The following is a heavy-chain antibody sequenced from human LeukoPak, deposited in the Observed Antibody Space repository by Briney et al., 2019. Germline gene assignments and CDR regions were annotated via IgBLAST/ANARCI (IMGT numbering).Heavy chain of an antibody. Sequence: SETMSLTSTVSAGSLSSSSYYWGWLRQPPGKGLEWIGSIYYSGSTYYNPSLKSRVTISVDTSKNQFSLKLSSVTAADTAVYYCARMAMEAFDYWGQGTLVTVSS. CDR3: ARMAMEAFDY. CDR1: AGSLSSSSYY. CDR2: IYYSGST. D-gene: IGHD5-18*01. V-gene: IGHV4-39*01. J-gene: IGHJ4*02.